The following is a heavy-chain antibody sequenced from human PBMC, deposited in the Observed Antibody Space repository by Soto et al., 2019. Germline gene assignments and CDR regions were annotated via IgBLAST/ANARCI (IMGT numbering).Heavy chain of an antibody. V-gene: IGHV4-4*07. J-gene: IGHJ6*02. CDR2: IYTSGST. CDR1: GGSISSYY. Sequence: SSETLSLTCTVSGGSISSYYWSWIRQPAGKGLGWIGRIYTSGSTNYNPSLKSRVTMSVDTSKNQFSLKLSSVTAADTAVYYCARGEDSYYGMDVWGQGTTVTVSS. CDR3: ARGEDSYYGMDV. D-gene: IGHD2-15*01.